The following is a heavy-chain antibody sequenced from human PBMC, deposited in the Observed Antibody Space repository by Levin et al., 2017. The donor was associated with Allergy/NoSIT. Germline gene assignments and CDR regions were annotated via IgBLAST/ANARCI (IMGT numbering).Heavy chain of an antibody. J-gene: IGHJ6*02. CDR3: ARAETYYYGSGSESNGMDV. CDR1: GFTLSSYS. CDR2: ISSSSSYI. V-gene: IGHV3-21*01. Sequence: ETLSLTCAASGFTLSSYSMNWVRQAPGKGLEWVSSISSSSSYIYNADSVKGRFTISRDNAKNSLYLQMNSLRAEDTAVYYCARAETYYYGSGSESNGMDVWGQGTTVTVSS. D-gene: IGHD3-10*01.